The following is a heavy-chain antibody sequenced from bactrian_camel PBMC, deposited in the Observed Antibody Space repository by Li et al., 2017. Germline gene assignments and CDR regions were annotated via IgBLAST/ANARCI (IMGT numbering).Heavy chain of an antibody. CDR2: IRTGYPFTS. J-gene: IGHJ4*01. CDR3: AADFGVCRFDTRYNY. V-gene: IGHV3S53*01. Sequence: HVQLVESGGGSVHTGGSLRLSCTASAKFYSSNCLGWFRQAPGRERETVASIRTGYPFTSDYHDSVKGRFTISQDNAKNAVYLQMNLLKPDDTAMYLCAADFGVCRFDTRYNYRGQGTQVTVS. CDR1: AKFYSSNC. D-gene: IGHD1*01.